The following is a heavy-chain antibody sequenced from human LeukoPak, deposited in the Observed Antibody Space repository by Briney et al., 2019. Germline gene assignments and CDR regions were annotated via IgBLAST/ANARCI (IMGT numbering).Heavy chain of an antibody. Sequence: GESLKIFCKGSGYSFSSYWISWVRQMPGKGLEWMGRIDPSDSYTSYSPSFEGHVTISADESTSTAYLQWSSLKASDTAMYYCARLRTDSGYDYMYFHHRGQGTLVTVSS. CDR1: GYSFSSYW. CDR3: ARLRTDSGYDYMYFHH. D-gene: IGHD5-12*01. CDR2: IDPSDSYT. V-gene: IGHV5-10-1*01. J-gene: IGHJ1*01.